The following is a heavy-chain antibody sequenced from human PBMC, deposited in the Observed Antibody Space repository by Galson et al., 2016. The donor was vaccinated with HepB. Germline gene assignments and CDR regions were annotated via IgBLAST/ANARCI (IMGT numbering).Heavy chain of an antibody. CDR3: ARRPDIVVVPAAIVHYWYFDL. V-gene: IGHV1-69*06. D-gene: IGHD2-2*02. J-gene: IGHJ2*01. Sequence: SVKVSCKASGGTFSSFAISWVRQAPGQGLEWMAGIIPIFGTANYAQKFRGRVTITADKSTSTAYMELSSLRSEDTAVYYCARRPDIVVVPAAIVHYWYFDLWGRGTLVTVSS. CDR1: GGTFSSFA. CDR2: IIPIFGTA.